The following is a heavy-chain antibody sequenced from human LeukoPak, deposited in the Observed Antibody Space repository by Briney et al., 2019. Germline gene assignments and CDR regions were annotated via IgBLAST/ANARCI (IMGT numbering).Heavy chain of an antibody. J-gene: IGHJ5*02. CDR2: IYTSGRT. V-gene: IGHV4-4*07. Sequence: SETLSLTCTVSGGSISNYYWSWIRQPAGKGLEWIGRIYTSGRTNYNPSLKSRVTISVDTSKSQFSLKLSSVTAADTAVYYCARMMSGSYYEQEDWFDPWGQGTLVTVSS. CDR3: ARMMSGSYYEQEDWFDP. D-gene: IGHD1-26*01. CDR1: GGSISNYY.